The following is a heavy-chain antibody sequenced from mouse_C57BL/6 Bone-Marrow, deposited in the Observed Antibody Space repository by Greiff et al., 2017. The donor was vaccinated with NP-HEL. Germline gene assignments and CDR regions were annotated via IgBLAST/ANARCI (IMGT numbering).Heavy chain of an antibody. CDR2: IHPNSGST. CDR3: SMVTDGGDGYFDY. Sequence: VQLPQPGAELVKPGASVKLSCKASGYTFTRYWMHWVKQRPGQGLEWIGMIHPNSGSTNYNEKFKSKATLTVDKSSSTAYMQLSSLTSEDSAVYYCSMVTDGGDGYFDYWGQGTTLTVSS. CDR1: GYTFTRYW. J-gene: IGHJ2*01. V-gene: IGHV1-64*01. D-gene: IGHD2-2*01.